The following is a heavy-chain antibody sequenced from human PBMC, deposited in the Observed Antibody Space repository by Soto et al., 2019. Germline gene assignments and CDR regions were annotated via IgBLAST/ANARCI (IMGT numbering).Heavy chain of an antibody. V-gene: IGHV4-39*01. D-gene: IGHD4-17*01. CDR1: GGSMSSSSYY. J-gene: IGHJ4*02. CDR3: ARHNRYGDYSEDFDY. Sequence: PSQTLSLTCTVSGGSMSSSSYYWGLIPQPPGKGLEWIGSIYYSGSTYYNPSLKSRVTISVDTSKNQFSLQLSSVTAADTAVYYCARHNRYGDYSEDFDYWGQGTLVTVSS. CDR2: IYYSGST.